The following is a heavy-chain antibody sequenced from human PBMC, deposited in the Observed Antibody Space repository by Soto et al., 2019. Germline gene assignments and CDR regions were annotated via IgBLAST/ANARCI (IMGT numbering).Heavy chain of an antibody. V-gene: IGHV3-33*01. CDR2: IWYDGINK. Sequence: QVQLVESGGGVGQPGRSLRLSCAASGFTFSNNGMHWVRQAPGKGLEWLAVIWYDGINKYYADSVKGRFIISRDNSKNTVYLQMNSLRAEDTAVYYCARDRVQMVDGLDVWGQGTTVTVSS. CDR1: GFTFSNNG. CDR3: ARDRVQMVDGLDV. J-gene: IGHJ6*02. D-gene: IGHD2-15*01.